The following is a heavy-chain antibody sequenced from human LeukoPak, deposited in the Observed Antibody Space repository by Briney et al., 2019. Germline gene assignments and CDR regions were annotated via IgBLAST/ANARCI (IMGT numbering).Heavy chain of an antibody. CDR2: INPNSGGT. V-gene: IGHV1-2*02. D-gene: IGHD5-24*01. J-gene: IGHJ4*02. CDR1: GYTFTGYY. CDR3: ATRGVEMATIEDY. Sequence: GASVKVSCKASGYTFTGYYMHWVRQAPGQGLEWMGWINPNSGGTNYAQKFQGRVTMTRDTSISTAYMELSSLRSEDTAVYYCATRGVEMATIEDYWGQGTLVTVSS.